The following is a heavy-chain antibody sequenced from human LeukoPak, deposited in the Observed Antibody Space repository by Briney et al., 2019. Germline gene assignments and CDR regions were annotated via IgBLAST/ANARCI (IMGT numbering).Heavy chain of an antibody. CDR1: GFTFSSYA. J-gene: IGHJ4*02. Sequence: SLRLSCAASGFTFSSYAMHWVRQAPGKGLEWVAVISYDGSNKYYADSVKGRFTISRDNSKNTLYLQMNSLRSDDTAVYYCARWVRGVMFDYWGQGTLVTISS. D-gene: IGHD3-10*01. CDR2: ISYDGSNK. V-gene: IGHV3-30-3*01. CDR3: ARWVRGVMFDY.